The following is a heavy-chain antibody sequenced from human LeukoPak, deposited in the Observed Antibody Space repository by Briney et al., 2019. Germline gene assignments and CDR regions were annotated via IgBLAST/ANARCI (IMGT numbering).Heavy chain of an antibody. CDR2: ILYDGSNK. Sequence: PGRSLRLSCAASGFTFSSYAMHWVRQAPGKGLEWVAVILYDGSNKYYADSVKGRLTISRDNSKNTMYLQMNSLRAEDTAVYYCARDSIGSGWYMYFDLWGRGTLVTVSS. J-gene: IGHJ2*01. CDR1: GFTFSSYA. D-gene: IGHD6-19*01. CDR3: ARDSIGSGWYMYFDL. V-gene: IGHV3-30-3*01.